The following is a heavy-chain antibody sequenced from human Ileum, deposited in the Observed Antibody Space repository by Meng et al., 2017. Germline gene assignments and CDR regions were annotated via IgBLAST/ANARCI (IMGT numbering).Heavy chain of an antibody. J-gene: IGHJ4*02. CDR1: GFTFSSYA. D-gene: IGHD6-19*01. V-gene: IGHV3-9*01. CDR2: ISWNRGSI. Sequence: SLKISCAASGFTFSSYAMHWVRQAPGKGLEWVSGISWNRGSIGYADSVKGRFTISRDNAKNSLYLQMNSLRAEDTALYYCAKDIRIAVAGAEPYFDYWGQGTLVTVSS. CDR3: AKDIRIAVAGAEPYFDY.